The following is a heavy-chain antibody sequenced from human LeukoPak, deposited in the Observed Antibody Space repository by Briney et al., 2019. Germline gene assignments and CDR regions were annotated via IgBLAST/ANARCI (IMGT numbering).Heavy chain of an antibody. J-gene: IGHJ4*02. V-gene: IGHV4-39*07. Sequence: RSSETLSLTCTVSGGSISSYSYYWGWIRQPPGKGLEWIGSIYYSGSTYYNPSLKSRVTISIDTSTNQFSLKLSSLTAADTAIYYCARGIESYGDYGYWGQGILVTVSS. CDR2: IYYSGST. D-gene: IGHD4-17*01. CDR3: ARGIESYGDYGY. CDR1: GGSISSYSYY.